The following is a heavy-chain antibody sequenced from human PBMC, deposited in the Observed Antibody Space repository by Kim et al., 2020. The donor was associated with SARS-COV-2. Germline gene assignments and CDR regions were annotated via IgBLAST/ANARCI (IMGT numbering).Heavy chain of an antibody. CDR1: GFTFSSYG. Sequence: GGSLRLSCAASGFTFSSYGMHWVRQAPGKGLEWVAVIWYDGSNKYYADSVKGRFTISRDNSKNTLYLQMNSLRAEDTAVYYCARDYIVVVPKEARYGMDVWGQGTTVTVSS. D-gene: IGHD2-2*01. J-gene: IGHJ6*02. CDR3: ARDYIVVVPKEARYGMDV. CDR2: IWYDGSNK. V-gene: IGHV3-33*01.